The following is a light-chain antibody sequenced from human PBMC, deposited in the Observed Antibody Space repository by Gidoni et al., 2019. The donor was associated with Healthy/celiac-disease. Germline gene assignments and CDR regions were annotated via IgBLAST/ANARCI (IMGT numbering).Light chain of an antibody. CDR1: QSISSY. CDR3: QQSYSTLLVPWT. J-gene: IGKJ1*01. Sequence: DIQMTQSPSSLSASVGDRVTITCRASQSISSYLNWYQQKPGKAPKLLIYAASSLQSGVPSRFSGSGSVTDFTLTISSLQPEDFATYYCQQSYSTLLVPWTFGQGTKVEIK. CDR2: AAS. V-gene: IGKV1-39*01.